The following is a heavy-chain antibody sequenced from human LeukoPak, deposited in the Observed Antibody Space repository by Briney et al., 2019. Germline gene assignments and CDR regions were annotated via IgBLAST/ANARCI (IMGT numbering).Heavy chain of an antibody. CDR2: ISGSGDTT. J-gene: IGHJ4*02. CDR1: GFTFSNYA. Sequence: GGSLRLSCAASGFTFSNYAMTWARQGPGKGLEWVSGISGSGDTTYYADSEKGRFTTSRDNFRNTLYLQMNSLTVADTAVYFCARESFKAVAGYLDYWGQGTLVTVSS. V-gene: IGHV3-23*01. CDR3: ARESFKAVAGYLDY. D-gene: IGHD6-19*01.